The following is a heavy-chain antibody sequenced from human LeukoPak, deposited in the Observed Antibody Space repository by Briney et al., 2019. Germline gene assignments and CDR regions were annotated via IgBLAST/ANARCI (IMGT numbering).Heavy chain of an antibody. Sequence: GGSLRLSCAASEFTFSSYSMNWVRQAPGKGLEWVSSISSSSNYIYYADSVKGRFTISRDNAKNSLYLQMNSLRAEDTAVYYCARDWHSYGYPPDYWGQGTLVTVSS. CDR2: ISSSSNYI. D-gene: IGHD5-18*01. CDR1: EFTFSSYS. CDR3: ARDWHSYGYPPDY. J-gene: IGHJ4*02. V-gene: IGHV3-21*01.